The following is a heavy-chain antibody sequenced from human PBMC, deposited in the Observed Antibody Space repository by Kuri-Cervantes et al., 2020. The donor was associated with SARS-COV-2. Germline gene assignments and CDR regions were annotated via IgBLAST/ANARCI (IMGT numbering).Heavy chain of an antibody. D-gene: IGHD2-15*01. CDR1: GFTFGSYE. Sequence: GESLKISCAASGFTFGSYEMNWVRQAPGKGLEWVATISYDGGNQYYGDSVKGRFTLSRDNSKNRMYLQMNSLRAEDTAVYYCAREAFGYCSGGSCYSHYWGQGTLVTVSS. CDR2: ISYDGGNQ. J-gene: IGHJ4*02. V-gene: IGHV3-30*03. CDR3: AREAFGYCSGGSCYSHY.